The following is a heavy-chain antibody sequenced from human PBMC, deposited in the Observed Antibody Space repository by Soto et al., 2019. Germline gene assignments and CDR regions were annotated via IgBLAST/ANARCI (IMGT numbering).Heavy chain of an antibody. D-gene: IGHD2-2*01. CDR1: GYSFTSYW. V-gene: IGHV5-51*01. CDR3: ARQIVVVPAAMAGVVSYYYYGMDV. CDR2: IYPGDSDT. J-gene: IGHJ6*02. Sequence: GESLKISCKGSGYSFTSYWIGWVRQMPGKGLEWMGIIYPGDSDTRYSPSFQGQVTISADKSISTASLQWSSLKASDTAMYYCARQIVVVPAAMAGVVSYYYYGMDVWGQGTTVTVSS.